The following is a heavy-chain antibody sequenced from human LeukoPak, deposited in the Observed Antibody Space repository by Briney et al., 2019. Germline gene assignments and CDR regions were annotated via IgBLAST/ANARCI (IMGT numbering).Heavy chain of an antibody. D-gene: IGHD3-22*01. J-gene: IGHJ3*02. CDR2: IYTSGST. Sequence: SETLSPTCTVSGGSISSGSYYWSWIRQPAGKGLEWIGRIYTSGSTNYNPSLKSRVTISVDTSKNQFSLKLSSVTAADTAVYYCARDLIGAFDIWGQGTMVTVSS. V-gene: IGHV4-61*02. CDR3: ARDLIGAFDI. CDR1: GGSISSGSYY.